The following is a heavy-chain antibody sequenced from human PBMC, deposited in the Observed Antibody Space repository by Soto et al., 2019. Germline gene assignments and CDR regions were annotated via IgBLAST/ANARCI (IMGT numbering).Heavy chain of an antibody. D-gene: IGHD3-9*01. V-gene: IGHV4-30-4*01. CDR2: IYYSGST. CDR1: GGSISSGDYY. Sequence: QVQLQESGPGLVKPSQTLSLTCTVSGGSISSGDYYWSWIRQPPGKGLEWIGYIYYSGSTYYNPSLKSRVTLSVDTSTNQFSLKLSSVTAADTAVYYCARAGYDILTGVPRNFDYWGQGTLVTVSS. CDR3: ARAGYDILTGVPRNFDY. J-gene: IGHJ4*02.